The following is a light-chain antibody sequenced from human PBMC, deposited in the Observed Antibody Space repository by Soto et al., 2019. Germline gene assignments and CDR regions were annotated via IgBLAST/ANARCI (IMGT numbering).Light chain of an antibody. CDR3: QQYENLPIT. CDR2: DAS. J-gene: IGKJ3*01. V-gene: IGKV1-33*01. Sequence: DIQMTQSPSSLSASVGDRVTITCQASQDISNFLNWYQQKPGTAPKLLIYDASNLEAGVPSRFSRSASGTDFIFIINSLQPEDIATYYCQQYENLPITFGPGTKVDVK. CDR1: QDISNF.